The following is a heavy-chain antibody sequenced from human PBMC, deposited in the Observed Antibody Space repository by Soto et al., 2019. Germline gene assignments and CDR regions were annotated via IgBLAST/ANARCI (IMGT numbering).Heavy chain of an antibody. CDR1: GVSISNSYW. V-gene: IGHV4-4*02. CDR2: IYPSGRT. CDR3: ARDPMVRDN. J-gene: IGHJ4*02. D-gene: IGHD3-10*01. Sequence: QVHLQESGPGLVEPSGTLSLTCAVSGVSISNSYWWTWVRQPPGKGLEWIGEIYPSGRTNYNPSLKSRVTSSMDKSMNQFSLTLNFLTAADTAVYYCARDPMVRDNWGRGTLVTVSS.